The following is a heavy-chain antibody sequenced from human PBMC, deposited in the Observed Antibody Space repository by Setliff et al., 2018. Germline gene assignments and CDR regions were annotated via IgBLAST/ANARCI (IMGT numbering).Heavy chain of an antibody. Sequence: SETLSLTCTVSGYFISSGYIWGWIRQPPGKGLEWVGNIGHTGSINYNPSLKSRLTISRDTPKNQVSLRLNSVTATDTAVYYCARDLGHGGDSDYWGQGILVTVSS. CDR1: GYFISSGYI. CDR3: ARDLGHGGDSDY. V-gene: IGHV4-38-2*02. D-gene: IGHD2-21*02. J-gene: IGHJ4*02. CDR2: IGHTGSI.